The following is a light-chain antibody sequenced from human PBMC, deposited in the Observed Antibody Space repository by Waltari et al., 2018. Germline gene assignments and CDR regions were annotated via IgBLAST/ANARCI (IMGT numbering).Light chain of an antibody. Sequence: VLPQSPAPLLFSPGERPTLPCRASQSLTKRYLAGYQQKPGQAPRLLIYGASSRAAGIPDRFSGSGSGTDFTLTISRLEPEDFAVYYCQQYGSSVLYTFGQGTKLEIK. J-gene: IGKJ2*01. CDR2: GAS. CDR1: QSLTKRY. V-gene: IGKV3-20*01. CDR3: QQYGSSVLYT.